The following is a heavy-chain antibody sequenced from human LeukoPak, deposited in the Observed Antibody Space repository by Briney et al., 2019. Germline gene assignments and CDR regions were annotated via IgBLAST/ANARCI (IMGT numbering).Heavy chain of an antibody. CDR3: ARITSTSVIKTPFDY. CDR2: IYYSGTT. J-gene: IGHJ4*02. CDR1: GGSISSSSYY. D-gene: IGHD1-14*01. Sequence: SETLSLTCTVAGGSISSSSYYWGWVRQPPGKGLEWIGHIYYSGTTYYNPSLKSRLTISVDTSQNQFSLNLSSVTAAYTAIYYCARITSTSVIKTPFDYWGQGTLVTVSS. V-gene: IGHV4-39*01.